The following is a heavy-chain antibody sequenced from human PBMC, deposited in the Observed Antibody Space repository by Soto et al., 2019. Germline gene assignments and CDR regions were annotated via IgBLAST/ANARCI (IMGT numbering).Heavy chain of an antibody. J-gene: IGHJ4*02. CDR3: ARSDSSGKTRYYFDH. V-gene: IGHV4-31*03. CDR1: GGSISSGSYY. CDR2: IYSTEST. D-gene: IGHD3-22*01. Sequence: QVQLQEPGPGLVKPSQTLSLTCTVSGGSISSGSYYWTWIRQHPGKGLEWIGYIYSTESTNYNPSLKSRLTISVDMSASQFSLKLSSVTVADTAVYYCARSDSSGKTRYYFDHWGQGTLVTVSS.